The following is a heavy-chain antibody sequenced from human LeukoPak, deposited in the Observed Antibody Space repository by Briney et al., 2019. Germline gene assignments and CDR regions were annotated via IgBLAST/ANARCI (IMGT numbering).Heavy chain of an antibody. Sequence: GGSLRLSCAASGFTFNTYWMHWVRQAPGKGLVWGSRINADGSSTRYADSVKGRFTISRDNAKNTLYLQMNSLRAEDTAVYYCARGVNGDSRFDPWGQGTLVTVSS. V-gene: IGHV3-74*01. CDR1: GFTFNTYW. D-gene: IGHD4-17*01. CDR3: ARGVNGDSRFDP. CDR2: INADGSST. J-gene: IGHJ5*02.